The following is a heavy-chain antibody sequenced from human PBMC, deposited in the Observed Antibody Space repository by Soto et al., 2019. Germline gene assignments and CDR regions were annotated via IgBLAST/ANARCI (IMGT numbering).Heavy chain of an antibody. D-gene: IGHD6-19*01. CDR2: ISAYNGNT. CDR3: ARAYFWGIEVAGYYFEY. Sequence: VSLKVACKGSGYAFTIYGFSWVIQTHRQGLEWMGWISAYNGNTNYAQNVQGRVTMTTDTSTSTAYMELRSLRSDDTAVYYCARAYFWGIEVAGYYFEYWGQGTLVTLSS. V-gene: IGHV1-18*01. J-gene: IGHJ4*02. CDR1: GYAFTIYG.